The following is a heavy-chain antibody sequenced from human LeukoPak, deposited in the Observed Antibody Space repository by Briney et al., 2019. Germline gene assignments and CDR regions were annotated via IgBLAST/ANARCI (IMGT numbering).Heavy chain of an antibody. J-gene: IGHJ4*02. CDR3: AREAVAGTYFDY. V-gene: IGHV1-69*04. Sequence: GSSVKVSCKASGGTFSSYAISWVRQAPGQGLEWMGRIIPILGIANYAQKFQGRVTITADKSTSTAYMELSSLRSEDTAVYYCAREAVAGTYFDYWGQGTLVTVAS. CDR1: GGTFSSYA. CDR2: IIPILGIA. D-gene: IGHD6-19*01.